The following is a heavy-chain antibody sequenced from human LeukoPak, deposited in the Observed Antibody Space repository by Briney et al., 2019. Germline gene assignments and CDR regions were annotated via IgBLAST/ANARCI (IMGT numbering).Heavy chain of an antibody. D-gene: IGHD4-17*01. CDR3: ARGYGDYGSWFDP. J-gene: IGHJ5*02. CDR2: INPSGGTT. CDR1: GYTFTSYY. Sequence: VASVKVSCKASGYTFTSYYIHWVRQAPGQGLEWMGIINPSGGTTSYAQKFQGRVTITRDTSASTAYMELSSLRSEDTAVYYCARGYGDYGSWFDPWGQGTLVTVSS. V-gene: IGHV1-46*01.